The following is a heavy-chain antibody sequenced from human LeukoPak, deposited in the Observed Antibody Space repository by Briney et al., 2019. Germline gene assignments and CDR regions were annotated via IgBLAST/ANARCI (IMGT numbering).Heavy chain of an antibody. V-gene: IGHV3-13*01. CDR3: ARAAYSGTWYSRYFDL. Sequence: GSLRLSCAASGFTFSSYDIHWVRQATGKGLEWVSGIGTAGEIYYPGSVKGRFTISRENAKNSLYLQMNSLRAGDTAVYYCARAAYSGTWYSRYFDLWGRGTLVTVSS. D-gene: IGHD6-13*01. J-gene: IGHJ2*01. CDR1: GFTFSSYD. CDR2: IGTAGEI.